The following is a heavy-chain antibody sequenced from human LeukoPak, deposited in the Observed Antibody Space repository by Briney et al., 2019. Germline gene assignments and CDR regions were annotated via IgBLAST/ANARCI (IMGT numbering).Heavy chain of an antibody. CDR3: AKRSKYYFDY. V-gene: IGHV3-23*01. J-gene: IGHJ4*02. CDR2: FSGRGDFT. Sequence: GGSLRLSCVASGFTFGSYAMSWVRQAPGKGLEWVSTFSGRGDFTYYADSVKGRFTISRDNSKNTLYLQMNSLSAEDTAIYYCAKRSKYYFDYWGQGTLVTVSS. D-gene: IGHD2/OR15-2a*01. CDR1: GFTFGSYA.